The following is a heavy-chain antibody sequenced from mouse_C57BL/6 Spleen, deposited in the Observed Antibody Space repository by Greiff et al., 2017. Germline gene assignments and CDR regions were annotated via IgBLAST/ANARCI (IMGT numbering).Heavy chain of an antibody. CDR3: TREDYSYWYFDV. Sequence: VQLQQSGAELVRPGASVTLSCKASGYTFTDYEMHWVKQTPVHGLEWIGAIDPETGGTAYNQKFKGKAILTADKSSSTAYMELRSLTSEDSAVYYCTREDYSYWYFDVWGTGTTVTVSS. V-gene: IGHV1-15*01. J-gene: IGHJ1*03. D-gene: IGHD2-4*01. CDR2: IDPETGGT. CDR1: GYTFTDYE.